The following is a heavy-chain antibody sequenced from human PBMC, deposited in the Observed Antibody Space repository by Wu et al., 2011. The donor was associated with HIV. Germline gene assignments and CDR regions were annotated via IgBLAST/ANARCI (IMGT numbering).Heavy chain of an antibody. Sequence: QVQLVQSGAEVKKPGSSVKVSCKASGGSFSSETISWVRQAPGQGLEWMGGIIPLFGTARYAQKFQDGLTITADKSTTTAYMELSSLRSEDTAVYYCARDGGSITSPVDYFYFYMDVWGKGTTVYVS. CDR3: ARDGGSITSPVDYFYFYMDV. CDR2: IIPLFGTA. V-gene: IGHV1-69*14. CDR1: GGSFSSET. D-gene: IGHD3-16*01. J-gene: IGHJ6*03.